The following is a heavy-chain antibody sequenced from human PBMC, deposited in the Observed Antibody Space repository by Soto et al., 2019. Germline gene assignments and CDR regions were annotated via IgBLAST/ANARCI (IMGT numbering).Heavy chain of an antibody. CDR2: IYYSGST. V-gene: IGHV4-31*03. Sequence: SSETLSLPCTVSGGSISSGGYYWSWIRQHPGKGLEWIGYIYYSGSTYYNPSLKSRVTISVDTSKNQFSLKLSSVTAADTAVYYCARDMVVVDGYYYYGMDVWGQGTTVTVSS. D-gene: IGHD3-22*01. J-gene: IGHJ6*02. CDR3: ARDMVVVDGYYYYGMDV. CDR1: GGSISSGGYY.